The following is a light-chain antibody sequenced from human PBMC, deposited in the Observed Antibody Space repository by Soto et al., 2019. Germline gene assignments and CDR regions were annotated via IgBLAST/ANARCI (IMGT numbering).Light chain of an antibody. CDR2: GAS. CDR1: QSVSSSS. V-gene: IGKV3-20*01. CDR3: QQYVSSMYT. Sequence: EIVVTQSPGTLSLSPGERATLSCRASQSVSSSSLAWYQQKPGQAPRLLIYGASSRATGIPDRFSGSESGTDFTLTISRLEPEDYAVYYCQQYVSSMYTFGQGTKLEIK. J-gene: IGKJ2*01.